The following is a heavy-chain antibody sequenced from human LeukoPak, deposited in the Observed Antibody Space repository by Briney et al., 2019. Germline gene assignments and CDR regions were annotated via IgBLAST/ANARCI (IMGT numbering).Heavy chain of an antibody. V-gene: IGHV3-30-3*01. CDR2: ISYDGSNK. D-gene: IGHD5-18*01. Sequence: GGSLRLSCAASGFTFSSYAMHWVRQAPGKGLEWVAVISYDGSNKYYADSVKGRFTISRDNSKNTLYLQMNSLRAEDTAAYYCACAVDTAMAYYYYGMDVWGQGTTVTVSS. J-gene: IGHJ6*02. CDR3: ACAVDTAMAYYYYGMDV. CDR1: GFTFSSYA.